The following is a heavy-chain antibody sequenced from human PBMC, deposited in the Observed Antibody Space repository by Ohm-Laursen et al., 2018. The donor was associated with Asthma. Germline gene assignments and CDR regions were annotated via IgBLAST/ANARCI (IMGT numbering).Heavy chain of an antibody. V-gene: IGHV3-74*01. CDR1: GFTFSSYW. Sequence: SLRLSCAASGFTFSSYWMHWVRQAPGKGPVWVSRLNTDGSGTWYADSVKGRFTISGDNAKNTLYLQMNSLRAEDTAVYYCAKDLGTVTKGYFDYWGQGTLVTVSS. J-gene: IGHJ4*02. D-gene: IGHD4-17*01. CDR2: LNTDGSGT. CDR3: AKDLGTVTKGYFDY.